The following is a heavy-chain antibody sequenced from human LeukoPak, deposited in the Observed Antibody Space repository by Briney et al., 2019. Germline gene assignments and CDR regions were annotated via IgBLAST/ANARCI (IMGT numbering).Heavy chain of an antibody. CDR1: GGSISLYY. J-gene: IGHJ4*02. CDR2: IYYSGST. CDR3: ARRDFYGAGNHYDN. D-gene: IGHD3-10*01. Sequence: PSETLSLTCTVSGGSISLYYWSWIRQPPGKGLEWIGYIYYSGSTIYNPALESRVTMSVDRSRNQFSLRLTSVTAADTAVYYCARRDFYGAGNHYDNWGQGTLVAVSS. V-gene: IGHV4-59*08.